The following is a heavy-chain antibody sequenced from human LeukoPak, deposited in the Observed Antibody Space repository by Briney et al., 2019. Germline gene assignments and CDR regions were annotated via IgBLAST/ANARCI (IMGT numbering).Heavy chain of an antibody. D-gene: IGHD2-2*02. CDR3: ARTLGCSSTSCYTGYYYYGMDV. J-gene: IGHJ6*02. V-gene: IGHV3-11*06. CDR2: ISSSSSYT. Sequence: AGGSLRLSCAASGFTFSDYYMSWIRQAPGKGLEWVSYISSSSSYTNYADSVKGRFTISRDNAKNSLYLQMNSLRAEDTAVYYCARTLGCSSTSCYTGYYYYGMDVWGQGTTVTVSS. CDR1: GFTFSDYY.